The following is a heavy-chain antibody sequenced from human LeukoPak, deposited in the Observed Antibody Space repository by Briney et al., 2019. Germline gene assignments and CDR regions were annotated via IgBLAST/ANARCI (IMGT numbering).Heavy chain of an antibody. CDR2: IRSKAYGGTT. D-gene: IGHD4-11*01. V-gene: IGHV3-49*04. CDR1: GFTFSSYS. Sequence: GGSLRLSCAASGFTFSSYSMNWVRQAPGKGLEWVGFIRSKAYGGTTEYAASVKGRFTISRDDSKSIAYLQMNSLKTEDTAVYYCTRIGTTGDYWGQGTLVTVSS. J-gene: IGHJ4*02. CDR3: TRIGTTGDY.